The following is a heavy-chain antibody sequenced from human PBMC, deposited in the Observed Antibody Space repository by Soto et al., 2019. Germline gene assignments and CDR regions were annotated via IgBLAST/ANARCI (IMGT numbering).Heavy chain of an antibody. CDR3: AREKQDYDDSSGYSDF. V-gene: IGHV1-18*04. J-gene: IGHJ4*02. Sequence: ASVKVSCKASGYTFTSYGISWVRQAPEQGLEWMGWISAYNGNTNYAQKLQGRVTMTTDTSTSTAYMELRSLRSDDTAVYYCAREKQDYDDSSGYSDFWGPGYLVTVSS. CDR1: GYTFTSYG. D-gene: IGHD3-22*01. CDR2: ISAYNGNT.